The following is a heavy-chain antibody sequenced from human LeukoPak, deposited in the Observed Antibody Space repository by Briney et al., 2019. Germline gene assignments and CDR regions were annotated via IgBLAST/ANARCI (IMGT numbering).Heavy chain of an antibody. J-gene: IGHJ4*02. CDR1: GGSISSSSYY. D-gene: IGHD5-24*01. CDR3: ARSGDGYTSDY. CDR2: IYYSGST. Sequence: SETLSLTCTVSGGSISSSSYYWGWIRQPPGKGLEWIGSIYYSGSTYYNPSLKSRVTISVDTSKNQFSLKLSSVTAADTAVYYCARSGDGYTSDYWGQGTLVTVSS. V-gene: IGHV4-39*07.